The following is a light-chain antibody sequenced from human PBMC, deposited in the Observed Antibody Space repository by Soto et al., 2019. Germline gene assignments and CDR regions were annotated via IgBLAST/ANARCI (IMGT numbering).Light chain of an antibody. CDR1: SSDVGAYNF. V-gene: IGLV2-14*03. CDR2: NVY. CDR3: SAYTVSRTYV. Sequence: QSVLTQPASVAGSPGQSITISCTGTSSDVGAYNFVSWHQQHPGKAPKLMIYNVYDRPSGISYRFSGSKSGNTASLTISELQGEDEADYYCSAYTVSRTYVFGTGTKVTVL. J-gene: IGLJ1*01.